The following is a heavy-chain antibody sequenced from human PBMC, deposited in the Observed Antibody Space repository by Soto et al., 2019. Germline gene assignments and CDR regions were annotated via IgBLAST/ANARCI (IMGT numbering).Heavy chain of an antibody. Sequence: PGGSLRLSCAASGFTFSAYAMHWVRQAPGKGLEWVAVISYDGTNNYYADSVKGRFTISRDNSKNTLFLQMNSLRSEDTAVYYCATITVVRGNTYDAFDYWGQRTLVTVSS. CDR2: ISYDGTNN. CDR3: ATITVVRGNTYDAFDY. D-gene: IGHD3-10*01. J-gene: IGHJ4*01. V-gene: IGHV3-30-3*01. CDR1: GFTFSAYA.